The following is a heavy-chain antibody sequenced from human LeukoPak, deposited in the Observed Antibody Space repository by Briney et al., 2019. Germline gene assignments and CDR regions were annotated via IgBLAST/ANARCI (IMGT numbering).Heavy chain of an antibody. V-gene: IGHV3-74*01. J-gene: IGHJ4*02. CDR3: ARSNQAGDY. D-gene: IGHD1-14*01. Sequence: PGRSLRLSCAASGFTFSSYWMHWVRQVPGKGLMWVARINPGGSSITYADSVKGRFTISRDNAKNTLYLQMDSLRAEDTGVYYCARSNQAGDYWGQGTLVTVSS. CDR2: INPGGSSI. CDR1: GFTFSSYW.